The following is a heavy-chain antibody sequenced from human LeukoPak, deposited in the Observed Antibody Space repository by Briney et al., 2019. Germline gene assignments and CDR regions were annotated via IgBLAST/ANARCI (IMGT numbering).Heavy chain of an antibody. V-gene: IGHV4-34*01. Sequence: PSETLSLTCAVYGGSFSGYYWSWIRQPPGKGLEWIGESNHSGSTNYNPSLKSRVTISVDTSKNQFSLKLSSVTAADTAVYYRARRITMVRGHYGMDVWGKGTTVTVSS. CDR1: GGSFSGYY. D-gene: IGHD3-10*01. CDR3: ARRITMVRGHYGMDV. J-gene: IGHJ6*04. CDR2: SNHSGST.